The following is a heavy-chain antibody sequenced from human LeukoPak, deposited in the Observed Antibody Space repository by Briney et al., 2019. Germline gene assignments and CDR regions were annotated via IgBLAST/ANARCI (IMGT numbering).Heavy chain of an antibody. D-gene: IGHD3-22*01. Sequence: SETLSLTYTVSGGSISSGGYYWSWIRQHPGKGLEWIGYIYYSGSTYYNPSLKSRVTISVDTSKNQFSLKLSSVTAADTAVYYCASPRSYYDSSGYYISWGQGTLVTVSS. CDR1: GGSISSGGYY. J-gene: IGHJ5*02. CDR3: ASPRSYYDSSGYYIS. V-gene: IGHV4-31*03. CDR2: IYYSGST.